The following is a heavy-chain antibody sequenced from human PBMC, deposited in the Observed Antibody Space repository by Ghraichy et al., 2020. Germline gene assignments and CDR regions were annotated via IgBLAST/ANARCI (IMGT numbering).Heavy chain of an antibody. CDR1: GFTFSSYG. Sequence: LSLTCAASGFTFSSYGMHWVRQAPGKGLEWVAVISHDGSNKNYADSVKGRFTISRDNSKHTLYLQMNSLRAEDTALYYCAKESVALAAAGPSYWYFNRWGRGTLVTVSA. CDR3: AKESVALAAAGPSYWYFNR. D-gene: IGHD6-13*01. CDR2: ISHDGSNK. J-gene: IGHJ2*01. V-gene: IGHV3-30*18.